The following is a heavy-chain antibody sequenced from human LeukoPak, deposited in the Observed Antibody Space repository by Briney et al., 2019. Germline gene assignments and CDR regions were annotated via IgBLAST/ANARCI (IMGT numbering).Heavy chain of an antibody. Sequence: GALVKVSCKAAGGAFSSYAFSWVRQAPGQGLEWMGGLIPMFRTPNYAQKFLGRVTITTDESTSTAYMELTSLGADDTAVYYCARDSTGTAWQLDYWGQGTLVTVSS. J-gene: IGHJ4*02. CDR3: ARDSTGTAWQLDY. CDR2: LIPMFRTP. CDR1: GGAFSSYA. V-gene: IGHV1-69*05. D-gene: IGHD1-1*01.